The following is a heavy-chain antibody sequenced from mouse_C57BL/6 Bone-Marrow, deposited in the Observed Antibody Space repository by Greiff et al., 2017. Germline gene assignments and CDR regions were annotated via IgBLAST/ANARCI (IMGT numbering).Heavy chain of an antibody. CDR2: IDPANGNT. D-gene: IGHD1-1*01. J-gene: IGHJ2*01. CDR1: GFNIKNTY. V-gene: IGHV14-3*01. Sequence: VQLQQSVAELVRPGASVTLSCPASGFNIKNTYMHWVKQRPEQGLEWIGRIDPANGNTKYAPQFPGKATITADTSSNTAYLQLSSLTSEATAIYYCAPHYYGSSYAGDYWGQGTTLTVSS. CDR3: APHYYGSSYAGDY.